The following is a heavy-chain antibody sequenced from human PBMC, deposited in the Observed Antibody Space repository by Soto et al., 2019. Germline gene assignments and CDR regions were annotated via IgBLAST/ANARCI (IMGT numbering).Heavy chain of an antibody. CDR2: INPSVGST. Sequence: QVQLVQSRAEVKKPGASVKVSCKASGYFFASYSMHWVRQAPGHGLEWMGMINPSVGSTSHAQKFQGRVTMTRDTSTSTVYLDLSSLRSEDTAIYYCARESAGRSVFESSGDFDYWGQGTLVTVSS. V-gene: IGHV1-46*01. D-gene: IGHD3-22*01. CDR3: ARESAGRSVFESSGDFDY. CDR1: GYFFASYS. J-gene: IGHJ4*02.